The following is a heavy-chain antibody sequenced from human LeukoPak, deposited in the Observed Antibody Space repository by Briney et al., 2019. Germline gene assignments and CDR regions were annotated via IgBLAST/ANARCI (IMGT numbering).Heavy chain of an antibody. CDR3: ARVGRGYSY. CDR1: GGSFSGYY. CDR2: INHSGST. Sequence: SETLSLTCAVYGGSFSGYYWSWIRQPPGKGLEWMGEINHSGSTNYNPSLKSRVTISVDTSKNQFSLKLSSVTAADTAVYYCARVGRGYSYWGQGTLVTVSS. D-gene: IGHD1-1*01. J-gene: IGHJ4*02. V-gene: IGHV4-34*01.